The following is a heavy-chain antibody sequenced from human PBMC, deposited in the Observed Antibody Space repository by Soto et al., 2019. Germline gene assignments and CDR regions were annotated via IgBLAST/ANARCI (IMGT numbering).Heavy chain of an antibody. J-gene: IGHJ4*02. CDR1: GYTFTDYA. CDR2: INAGNRHT. Sequence: QVHLVQSGAEVKKPGASVRVACKASGYTFTDYAIHWVRQAPGQGLEWMGWINAGNRHTKSSQRFQGRISLTRDIYAGTMYMELSGLTSDDTAVYFCARDRHGFTSGWYGVLDHWGQGTLVTVSS. CDR3: ARDRHGFTSGWYGVLDH. V-gene: IGHV1-3*01. D-gene: IGHD6-19*01.